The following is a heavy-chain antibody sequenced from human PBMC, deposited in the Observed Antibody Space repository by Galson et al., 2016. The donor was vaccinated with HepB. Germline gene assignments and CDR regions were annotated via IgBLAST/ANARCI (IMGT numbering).Heavy chain of an antibody. D-gene: IGHD3-3*01. CDR3: ARTPGEIFGEVIVFFDY. CDR2: IYHTGNT. J-gene: IGHJ4*02. Sequence: LRLSCAASGFRFSDYFMSWVRQAPGKGLEWVGSIYHTGNTYYNPSPKTRISISVDTAKNQFSLDLGSITPSDTAAYYCARTPGEIFGEVIVFFDYWGQGTLVTAAS. CDR1: GFRFSDYF. V-gene: IGHV4-30-2*01.